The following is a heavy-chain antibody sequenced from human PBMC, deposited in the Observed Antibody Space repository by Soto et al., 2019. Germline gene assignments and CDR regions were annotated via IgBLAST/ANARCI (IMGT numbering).Heavy chain of an antibody. Sequence: QVQLQESGPGLVKPSETLSLTCTVSGGSISSYYWSWIRQPPGKGLEWIGYIYSIGSTHYNPSLKSRVTISVDTSKKQCSLKLSSVTAADTAVYYCARTYGFDAFDIWGQGTMVTVSS. D-gene: IGHD4-17*01. CDR2: IYSIGST. CDR1: GGSISSYY. V-gene: IGHV4-59*01. J-gene: IGHJ3*02. CDR3: ARTYGFDAFDI.